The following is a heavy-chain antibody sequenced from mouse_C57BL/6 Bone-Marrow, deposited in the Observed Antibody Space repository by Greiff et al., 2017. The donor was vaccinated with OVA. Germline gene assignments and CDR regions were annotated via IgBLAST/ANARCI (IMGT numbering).Heavy chain of an antibody. J-gene: IGHJ2*01. CDR3: ARRTTVASQSFDY. Sequence: EVHLVESGGGLVKPGGSLKLSCAASGFTFSDYGMHWVRQAPEKGLEWVAYISSGSSTIYYADTVKGRFTISRDNAKNTLFLQLTSLRSEDTAMYYCARRTTVASQSFDYWGQGTTLTVSS. D-gene: IGHD1-1*01. V-gene: IGHV5-17*01. CDR2: ISSGSSTI. CDR1: GFTFSDYG.